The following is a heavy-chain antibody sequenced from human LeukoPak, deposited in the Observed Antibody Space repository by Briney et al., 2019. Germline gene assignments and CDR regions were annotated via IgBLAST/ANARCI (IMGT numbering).Heavy chain of an antibody. Sequence: SETLSLTCTVSGGSISSYYWSWIRQPPGKGLEWIGEINHSGSTNYNPSLKSRVTISVDTSKNQFSLKLSSVTAADTAVYYCARTGSDIVVVPAAPPTTYYYGMDVWGQGTTVTVSS. D-gene: IGHD2-2*01. V-gene: IGHV4-34*01. CDR3: ARTGSDIVVVPAAPPTTYYYGMDV. CDR2: INHSGST. CDR1: GGSISSYY. J-gene: IGHJ6*02.